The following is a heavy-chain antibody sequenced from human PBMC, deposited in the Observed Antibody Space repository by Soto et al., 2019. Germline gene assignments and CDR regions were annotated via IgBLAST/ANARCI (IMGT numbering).Heavy chain of an antibody. J-gene: IGHJ5*02. V-gene: IGHV3-21*01. CDR3: ARSNWFDP. CDR1: GFTFSSYS. Sequence: EVQLVESGGGLVKPGGSLRLSCAASGFTFSSYSMNWVRQAPGKGLEWVSSISSSSSYIYYADSVKGRFTISRDNAKNSLYLQRNSLRAEDRAVYDWARSNWFDPWGQGTLVTVSS. CDR2: ISSSSSYI.